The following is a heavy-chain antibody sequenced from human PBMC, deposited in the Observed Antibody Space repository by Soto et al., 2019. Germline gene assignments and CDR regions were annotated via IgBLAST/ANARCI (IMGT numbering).Heavy chain of an antibody. CDR2: ISCGGSTK. J-gene: IGHJ3*01. D-gene: IGHD3-16*01. Sequence: PGGSLRLSCAASGFMFSDYYMSWIRQAPGKGLEWVSYISCGGSTKYYADSVKGRFTISRDDAKNSLSLQMSSLRAEDTAIYYCERGGGGFYGYVWGSYSRGAFDVWGQGTMVTVSS. V-gene: IGHV3-11*01. CDR1: GFMFSDYY. CDR3: ERGGGGFYGYVWGSYSRGAFDV.